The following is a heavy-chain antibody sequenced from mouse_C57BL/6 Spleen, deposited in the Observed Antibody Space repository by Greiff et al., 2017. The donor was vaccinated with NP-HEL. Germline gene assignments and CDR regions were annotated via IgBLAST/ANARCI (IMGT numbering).Heavy chain of an antibody. D-gene: IGHD1-1*01. V-gene: IGHV1-47*01. CDR2: FHPYNDDT. Sequence: VQLVESGAELVKPGASVKMSCKASGYTFTTYPIEWMKQNHGKSLEWIGNFHPYNDDTKYNEKFKGKATLTVEKSSSTVYLELSRLTSDDSAVYYCARNDYYGSSLFAYWGQGTLVTVSA. CDR1: GYTFTTYP. J-gene: IGHJ3*01. CDR3: ARNDYYGSSLFAY.